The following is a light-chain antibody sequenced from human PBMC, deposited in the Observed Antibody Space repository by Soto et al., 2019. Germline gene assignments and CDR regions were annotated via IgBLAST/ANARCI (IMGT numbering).Light chain of an antibody. Sequence: QSVLTQPRSVSGSPGQSVTISCTGTSSDVGGYNYVSWYQQHPGKAPKLMIYDVSNRPSGVPDRFSGSKSGNTASLTISGLRAEDEADYYCSSYTSSSTVIFGGGTKVTVL. CDR2: DVS. CDR3: SSYTSSSTVI. J-gene: IGLJ2*01. V-gene: IGLV2-11*01. CDR1: SSDVGGYNY.